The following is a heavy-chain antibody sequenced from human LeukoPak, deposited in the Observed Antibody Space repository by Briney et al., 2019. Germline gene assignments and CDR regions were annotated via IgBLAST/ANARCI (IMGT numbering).Heavy chain of an antibody. J-gene: IGHJ4*02. V-gene: IGHV4-59*01. CDR1: DDSITGYY. CDR3: ARVSSWRVRGVIIGYYFDY. Sequence: SETLSLTCTVSDDSITGYYRSWIRQPPGKGLEWIGYIYDTGRNNNNPSLKNRVTISVGTTKNQFSLKLNSVTAADAAVYYCARVSSWRVRGVIIGYYFDYWGQGAMVDVSS. CDR2: IYDTGRN. D-gene: IGHD3-10*01.